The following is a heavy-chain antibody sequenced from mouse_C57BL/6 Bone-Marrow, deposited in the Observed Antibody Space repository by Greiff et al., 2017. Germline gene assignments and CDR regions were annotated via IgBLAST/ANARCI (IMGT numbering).Heavy chain of an antibody. V-gene: IGHV1-5*01. J-gene: IGHJ1*03. Sequence: VQLQQSGTVLARPGASVKMSCKTSGYTFTSYWMHWVKQRPGQGLEWIGAIYPGNSDTSYNQKFKGKAKLTAVTSASTAYMELSSLTNEDSAVYYCTRDSDYYGSSYRGYFDVWGTGTTVTVSS. CDR3: TRDSDYYGSSYRGYFDV. D-gene: IGHD1-1*01. CDR1: GYTFTSYW. CDR2: IYPGNSDT.